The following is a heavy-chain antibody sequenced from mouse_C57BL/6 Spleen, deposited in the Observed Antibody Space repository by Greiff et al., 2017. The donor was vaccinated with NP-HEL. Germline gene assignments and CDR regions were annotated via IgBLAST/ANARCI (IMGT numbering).Heavy chain of an antibody. CDR2: INPSTGGT. CDR3: ARGGLRLLFAY. D-gene: IGHD3-2*02. CDR1: GYSFTGYY. Sequence: VQLQQSGPELVKPGASVKISCKASGYSFTGYYMNWVKQSPEKSLEWIGEINPSTGGTTYNQKFKAKATLTVDKSSSTAYMQLKSLTSEDSAVYYCARGGLRLLFAYWGQGTLVTVSA. J-gene: IGHJ3*01. V-gene: IGHV1-42*01.